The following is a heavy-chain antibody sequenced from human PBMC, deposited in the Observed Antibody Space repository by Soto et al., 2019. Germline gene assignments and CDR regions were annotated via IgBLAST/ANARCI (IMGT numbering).Heavy chain of an antibody. J-gene: IGHJ4*02. CDR1: GFTFNNYG. V-gene: IGHV3-30*18. CDR3: AKALQWLRSGNFDY. D-gene: IGHD5-12*01. CDR2: ISYDGVNN. Sequence: QVQLVESGGGVVQPAKSLRLSCAASGFTFNNYGMHWVRQAPGKGLEWVATISYDGVNNYYADSVKGRFTISRDNSKNMLYLQMNSLRAEDTAIYYCAKALQWLRSGNFDYWGQGTLVSVSS.